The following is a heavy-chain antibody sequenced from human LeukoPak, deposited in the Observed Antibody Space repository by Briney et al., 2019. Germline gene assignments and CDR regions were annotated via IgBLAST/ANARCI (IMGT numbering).Heavy chain of an antibody. Sequence: SETLSLTCTVSGGSISSDYWSWIRQPPGKGLEWIGYIYYSGSTNYNPFLKSRVTISVDTSKNQFSLKLSSVTAADTAVYYCAREELDAFDIWGQGTMVTVSS. CDR3: AREELDAFDI. V-gene: IGHV4-59*01. CDR1: GGSISSDY. J-gene: IGHJ3*02. D-gene: IGHD1-7*01. CDR2: IYYSGST.